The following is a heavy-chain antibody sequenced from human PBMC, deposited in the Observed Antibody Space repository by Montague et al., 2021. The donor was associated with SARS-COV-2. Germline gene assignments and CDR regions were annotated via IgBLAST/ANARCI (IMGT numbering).Heavy chain of an antibody. CDR1: GFTFSSYW. CDR3: ARIVRGRVAEYFFDH. D-gene: IGHD2/OR15-2a*01. Sequence: SLRLSCAASGFTFSSYWMHWVRQTPGKGLEWVARIYTDGKTSTCADSVKGRFTISRDNAKNTLFLEMNSMRVEDTAIYYCARIVRGRVAEYFFDHWGQGTLVTVSS. J-gene: IGHJ4*02. CDR2: IYTDGKTS. V-gene: IGHV3-74*01.